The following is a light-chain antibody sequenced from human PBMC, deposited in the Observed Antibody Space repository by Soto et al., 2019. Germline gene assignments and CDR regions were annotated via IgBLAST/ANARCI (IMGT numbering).Light chain of an antibody. CDR2: GAS. J-gene: IGKJ5*01. CDR1: QSVSSN. Sequence: EIVMTQSPATLSVSPGERATLSCRASQSVSSNLAWYQQKPGQAPRLLIYGASTRATGIPARFSGSGSGTXXXXXXXXLXSEDFXXYYCXQYNNWLITFGQGTRLEIK. V-gene: IGKV3-15*01. CDR3: XQYNNWLIT.